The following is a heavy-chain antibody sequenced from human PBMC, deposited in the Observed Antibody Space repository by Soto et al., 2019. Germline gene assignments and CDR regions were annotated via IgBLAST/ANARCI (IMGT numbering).Heavy chain of an antibody. D-gene: IGHD6-13*01. J-gene: IGHJ6*03. Sequence: GGSLRLSCAASGFTLSNYEMHWVRQAPGKGLEYVSGISNNGAHTDYAKSVKGRFTISRDNSENTLYLQMGSLRGEDMALYYCARQGYGSRWPNVYMDVWGKGTTVTVS. CDR1: GFTLSNYE. CDR2: ISNNGAHT. CDR3: ARQGYGSRWPNVYMDV. V-gene: IGHV3-64*01.